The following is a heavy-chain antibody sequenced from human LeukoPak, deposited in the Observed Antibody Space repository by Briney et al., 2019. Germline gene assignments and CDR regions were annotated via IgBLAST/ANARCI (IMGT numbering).Heavy chain of an antibody. CDR1: GGSISSSSYY. V-gene: IGHV4-39*07. Sequence: PSETLSLTCTVSGGSISSSSYYWGWIRQPPGKGLEWIGSIFYSGSTYYNPSLKSRVTISADTSKKQVFLRLSSVTAADTAVYYCARGEGNWNPDAFDIWGQGTMITVSS. J-gene: IGHJ3*02. CDR3: ARGEGNWNPDAFDI. CDR2: IFYSGST. D-gene: IGHD1-1*01.